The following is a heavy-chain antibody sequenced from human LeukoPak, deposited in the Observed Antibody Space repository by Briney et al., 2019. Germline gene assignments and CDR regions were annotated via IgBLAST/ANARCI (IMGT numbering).Heavy chain of an antibody. Sequence: PGGSLRLSCAASGFTFSTYGMHWVRQAPDKGLEWVAVIWFDGTYKYYADSVKGRFTISRDNSKNTLYVQMNSLRVEDTAVYYCARNRRGLGYYDSSGYLGAFDIWGQGTMVTVSS. D-gene: IGHD3-22*01. J-gene: IGHJ3*02. V-gene: IGHV3-33*01. CDR1: GFTFSTYG. CDR2: IWFDGTYK. CDR3: ARNRRGLGYYDSSGYLGAFDI.